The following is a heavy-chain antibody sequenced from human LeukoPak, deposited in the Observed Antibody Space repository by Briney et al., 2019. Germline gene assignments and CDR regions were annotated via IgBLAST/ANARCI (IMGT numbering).Heavy chain of an antibody. CDR1: GGTFSSYA. V-gene: IGHV1-69*06. CDR3: ARDLRNYYGSGSYSVNWFDP. J-gene: IGHJ5*02. CDR2: IIPIFGTA. D-gene: IGHD3-10*01. Sequence: ASVKVSCKASGGTFSSYAISWVRQAPGQGLEWMGGIIPIFGTANYAQKFQGRVTITADKSTSTAYMELSSLRSEDTAVYYCARDLRNYYGSGSYSVNWFDPWGQGTLVTVSS.